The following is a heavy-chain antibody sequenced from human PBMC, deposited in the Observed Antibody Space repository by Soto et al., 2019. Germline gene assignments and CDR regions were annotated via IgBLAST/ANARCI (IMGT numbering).Heavy chain of an antibody. CDR3: ANLNIVATGDLDY. V-gene: IGHV3-30*18. CDR1: RVSFRSSV. D-gene: IGHD5-12*01. J-gene: IGHJ4*02. Sequence: PSCSLRLCSAASRVSFRSSVMDGVCKAPGKGLEWVAVISYDGSNKYYADSVKGRFTISGDNSKNTLYLQMNSLRAEDTAVYYSANLNIVATGDLDYWGQGTLVPVSS. CDR2: ISYDGSNK.